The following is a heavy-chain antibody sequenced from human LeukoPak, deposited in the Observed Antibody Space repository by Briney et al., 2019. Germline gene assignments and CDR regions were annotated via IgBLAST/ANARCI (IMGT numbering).Heavy chain of an antibody. CDR3: ASPFDY. CDR2: ISGSNSTI. J-gene: IGHJ4*02. Sequence: PGGSLRLSCAASGFTFSTYSMNWVRQAPGKGLEWISYISGSNSTIYYADSVKGRFTISRDNAKNSLYLQMNSLRAEDTAVYYCASPFDYRGQGTLVTVSS. CDR1: GFTFSTYS. V-gene: IGHV3-48*01.